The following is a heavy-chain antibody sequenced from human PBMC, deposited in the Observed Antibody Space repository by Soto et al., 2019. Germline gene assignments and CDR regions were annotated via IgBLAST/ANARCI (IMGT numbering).Heavy chain of an antibody. CDR1: TASISSETYY. CDR2: ISYFGNT. D-gene: IGHD6-19*01. CDR3: ARADWSGWIDY. J-gene: IGHJ4*01. V-gene: IGHV4-39*07. Sequence: SGTLSLTCTVSTASISSETYYWGWIRQPPGKGLEWIGSISYFGNTNYNPSLQSRVTISVDTSKNQFSLNLTSVTAADTAVFYCARADWSGWIDYWGHGTLVPVSS.